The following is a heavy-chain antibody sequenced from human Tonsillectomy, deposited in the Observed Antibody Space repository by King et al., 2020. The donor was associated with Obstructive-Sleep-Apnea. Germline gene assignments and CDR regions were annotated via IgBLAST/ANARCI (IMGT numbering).Heavy chain of an antibody. CDR3: AREKWLYSSGTRQILPGGEFEDY. V-gene: IGHV1-69*01. D-gene: IGHD6-19*01. CDR2: IIPIFGTA. CDR1: GGTFSSYA. Sequence: VQLVQSGAEVKKPGSSVKVSCKASGGTFSSYAISWVRQAPGQGLEWMGGIIPIFGTANYAQKFQGRVTITADEFTSTAHMELRRLRSEDTAVIYCAREKWLYSSGTRQILPGGEFEDYWGQGTLVTVSS. J-gene: IGHJ4*02.